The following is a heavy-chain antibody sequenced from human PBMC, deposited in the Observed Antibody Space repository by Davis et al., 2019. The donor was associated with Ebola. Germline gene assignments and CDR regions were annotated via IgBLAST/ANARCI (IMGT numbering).Heavy chain of an antibody. CDR1: GFTFSSYG. V-gene: IGHV3-7*03. J-gene: IGHJ4*02. CDR3: TRSGSEEY. Sequence: GGSLRLSCAASGFTFSSYGMHWVRQAPGKGLEWVANIKQDGSEKYYVDSVKGRFTISRDNAKNSLYLQMNSLKTEDTAVYYCTRSGSEEYWGQGTLVTVSS. D-gene: IGHD1-26*01. CDR2: IKQDGSEK.